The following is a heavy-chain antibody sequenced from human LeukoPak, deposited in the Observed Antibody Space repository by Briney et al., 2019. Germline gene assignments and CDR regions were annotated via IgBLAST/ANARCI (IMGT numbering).Heavy chain of an antibody. CDR3: ARGYCSGTSCYMFDS. CDR1: GFNFIDNS. CDR2: ISSSKTYI. D-gene: IGHD2-2*01. Sequence: GGSLRLSCAGSGFNFIDNSMPWVRQATGRGLEWVSSISSSKTYIYYRDSVKGRFTISRDNAKNSLFLQMNSLRVEDTAVYFCARGYCSGTSCYMFDSWGQGTRVIVSS. J-gene: IGHJ4*02. V-gene: IGHV3-21*01.